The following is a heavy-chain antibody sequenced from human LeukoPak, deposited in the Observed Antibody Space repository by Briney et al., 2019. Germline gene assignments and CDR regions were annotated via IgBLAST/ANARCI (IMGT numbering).Heavy chain of an antibody. CDR1: GGSFSGYY. CDR2: INHSGST. D-gene: IGHD3-22*01. Sequence: SETLSLTCAVYGGSFSGYYWSWIRQPPGKGLEWIGEINHSGSTNYNPSLKSRVTISVDTSKNQFSLKLSSVTAADTAVYYCARGLTRLYYYDSSGYFDYWGQGTLVTVSS. CDR3: ARGLTRLYYYDSSGYFDY. V-gene: IGHV4-34*01. J-gene: IGHJ4*02.